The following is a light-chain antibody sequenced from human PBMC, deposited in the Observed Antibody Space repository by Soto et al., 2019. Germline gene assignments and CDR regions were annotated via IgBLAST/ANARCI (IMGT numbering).Light chain of an antibody. CDR1: SSDVGSYNL. V-gene: IGLV2-23*02. CDR2: EVS. J-gene: IGLJ1*01. CDR3: CSYAGSSTYV. Sequence: QSVLTQPASVSGSPGQSITISCTGTSSDVGSYNLVSWYQHHPGKAPKIMIYEVSKRPSGVSNRFSGSKSGNTASLTISGLQAEDEADYYCCSYAGSSTYVFGTGTKLTAL.